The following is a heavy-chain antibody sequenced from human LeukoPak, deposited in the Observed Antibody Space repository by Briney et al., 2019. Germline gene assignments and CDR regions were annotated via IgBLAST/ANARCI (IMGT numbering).Heavy chain of an antibody. CDR2: INHSGST. D-gene: IGHD3-22*01. J-gene: IGHJ6*03. CDR3: ARKGLPLTYYYDSSAYYRHYYMDV. V-gene: IGHV4-34*01. CDR1: GGSFSGYY. Sequence: SETLSLTCAVYGGSFSGYYWSWLRQPPGKGLEWIGEINHSGSTNYNPSLKSRVTISVDTSKNQFSLKLSSVTAADTAVYYCARKGLPLTYYYDSSAYYRHYYMDVWGKGATVTVSS.